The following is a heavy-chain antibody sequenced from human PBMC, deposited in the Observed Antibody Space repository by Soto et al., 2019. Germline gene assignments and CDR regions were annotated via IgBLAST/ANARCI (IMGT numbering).Heavy chain of an antibody. CDR1: GYSFTNYW. D-gene: IGHD3-22*01. V-gene: IGHV5-51*01. CDR3: ASPITADSRGYRMAV. CDR2: IYPGDSDT. Sequence: GESLRISCKGSGYSFTNYWIAWVRQMPGKGLEWMGIIYPGDSDTRYSPSFQGQVTMSADKSTSTAYLQWRSLKASDTAMYYCASPITADSRGYRMAVSGQGTTVIVSS. J-gene: IGHJ6*02.